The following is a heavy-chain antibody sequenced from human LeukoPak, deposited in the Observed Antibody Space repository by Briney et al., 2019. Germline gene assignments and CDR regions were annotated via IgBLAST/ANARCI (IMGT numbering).Heavy chain of an antibody. Sequence: SETLSLTCAVYGGSFSGYYWSWIRQPPGKGLEWIGEINHSGSTNYNPSLKSRVTISVDTSKDQFSLKLSSVTAADTAVYYCARAGRGYSGYGKFSSGWYRFDYWGQGTLVTVSS. J-gene: IGHJ4*02. V-gene: IGHV4-34*01. CDR2: INHSGST. CDR1: GGSFSGYY. D-gene: IGHD5-12*01. CDR3: ARAGRGYSGYGKFSSGWYRFDY.